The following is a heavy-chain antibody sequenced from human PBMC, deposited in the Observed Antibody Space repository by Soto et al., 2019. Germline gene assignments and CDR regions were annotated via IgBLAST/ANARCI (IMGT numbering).Heavy chain of an antibody. CDR2: ISRDGGAT. D-gene: IGHD3-9*01. Sequence: GGSLILSCAASGFTFSAYAMSWVRQAPGKGLEWVSGISRDGGATDYADSVKGRLTISRDNAKNTLFLQMNSLRAEDTAIYYCAKVSILTESYHYYAMDVWGQGTTVTVSS. CDR1: GFTFSAYA. J-gene: IGHJ6*02. CDR3: AKVSILTESYHYYAMDV. V-gene: IGHV3-23*01.